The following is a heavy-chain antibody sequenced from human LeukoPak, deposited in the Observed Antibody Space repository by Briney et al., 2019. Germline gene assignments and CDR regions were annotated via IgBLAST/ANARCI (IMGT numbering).Heavy chain of an antibody. CDR2: INPNSGGT. Sequence: ASVKVSCKASGYTFTRYYMHWVRQAPGQGLEWMGWINPNSGGTNYAQKFQGRVTMTRDRSISTAYMELSRLRSNDTAVYYCARLHCSGGSCSLGGWFDHWGQGTLVTVSS. CDR3: ARLHCSGGSCSLGGWFDH. J-gene: IGHJ5*02. CDR1: GYTFTRYY. D-gene: IGHD2-15*01. V-gene: IGHV1-2*02.